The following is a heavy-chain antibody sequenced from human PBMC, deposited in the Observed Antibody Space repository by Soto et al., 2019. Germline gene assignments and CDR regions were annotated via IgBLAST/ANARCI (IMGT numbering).Heavy chain of an antibody. CDR1: VATFSSYA. J-gene: IGHJ4*02. D-gene: IGHD5-12*01. CDR2: IVPTVDTS. CDR3: VRVVAVPGYPDN. V-gene: IGHV1-69*14. Sequence: QVQLVQSGAEVRQPASSVKVSCKTSVATFSSYAITWVRQAPGQGLEWMGGIVPTVDTSTYAQKIQGRVTITADKFTNTVYMELSSLRSDDTAVYYCVRVVAVPGYPDNWGQGTLVTVSS.